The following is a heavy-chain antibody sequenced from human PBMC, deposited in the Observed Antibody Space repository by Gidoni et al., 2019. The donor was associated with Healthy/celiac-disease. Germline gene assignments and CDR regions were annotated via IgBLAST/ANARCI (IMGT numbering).Heavy chain of an antibody. CDR1: GYSFTSSW. V-gene: IGHV5-51*03. J-gene: IGHJ3*02. CDR2: IYPGDSDT. D-gene: IGHD3-22*01. Sequence: EVQLVQSGAEVKKPGESLKISCKGSGYSFTSSWIGWVRQMPGKGLEWMGIIYPGDSDTRYSPSFQGQVTISADKSISTAYLQWSSLKASDTAMYYCARPRHYYDSSGYYFGAFDIWGQGTMVTVSS. CDR3: ARPRHYYDSSGYYFGAFDI.